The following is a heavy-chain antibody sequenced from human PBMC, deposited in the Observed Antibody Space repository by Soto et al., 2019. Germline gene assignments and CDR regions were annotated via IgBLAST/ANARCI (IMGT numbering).Heavy chain of an antibody. CDR3: ARHDVPVLRYFDWLLGVWFDP. CDR1: GGSISSSSYY. D-gene: IGHD3-9*01. V-gene: IGHV4-39*01. CDR2: IYYSGST. Sequence: SETLSLTCTVSGGSISSSSYYWGWIRQPPGKGLEWIGSIYYSGSTYYNPSLKSRVTISVDTSKNQFSLKLSSVTAADTAVYYCARHDVPVLRYFDWLLGVWFDPWGQGTLVTVSS. J-gene: IGHJ5*02.